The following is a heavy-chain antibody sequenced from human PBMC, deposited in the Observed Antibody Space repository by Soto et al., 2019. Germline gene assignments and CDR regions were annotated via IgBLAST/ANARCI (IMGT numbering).Heavy chain of an antibody. CDR3: AKGAMVAFLNWFDP. CDR2: ISASGGSV. D-gene: IGHD2-15*01. Sequence: GGSLRLSCAASGFTFSTYAMAWVRQAPGKELEWVSAISASGGSVYYAGSVKGRFTISRDNSKNVLYLQMSSLRADDTAIYYCAKGAMVAFLNWFDPWGQGTLVTVSS. J-gene: IGHJ5*02. V-gene: IGHV3-23*01. CDR1: GFTFSTYA.